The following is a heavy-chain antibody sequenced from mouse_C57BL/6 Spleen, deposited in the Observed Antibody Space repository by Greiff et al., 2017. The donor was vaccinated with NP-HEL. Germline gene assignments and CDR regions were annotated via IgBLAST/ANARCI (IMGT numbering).Heavy chain of an antibody. CDR1: GYTFTSYW. V-gene: IGHV1-59*01. CDR2: IDPSDSYT. J-gene: IGHJ2*01. Sequence: QVQLQQSGAELVRPGTSVKLSCKASGYTFTSYWMHWVKQRPGQGLEWIGVIDPSDSYTNYNQKFKGKATLTVDTSSSTAYMQLSSLTSEDSAVYYCARSAITTVFDYWGQGTTLTVSS. CDR3: ARSAITTVFDY. D-gene: IGHD1-1*01.